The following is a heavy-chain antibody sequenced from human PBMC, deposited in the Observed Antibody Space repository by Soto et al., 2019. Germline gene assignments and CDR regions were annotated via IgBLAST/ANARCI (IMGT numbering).Heavy chain of an antibody. CDR3: ARHHVRGRTIAGAAEF. D-gene: IGHD1-26*01. Sequence: SEALSVTCAVYGKSLSSYYWSWIRQPPGKALEWIGEINHSGNTNYNPSLKSRVTISVDTSKNQLFLNLSSVTAADTAMYYCARHHVRGRTIAGAAEFWGQGTLVTVSS. J-gene: IGHJ4*02. CDR1: GKSLSSYY. CDR2: INHSGNT. V-gene: IGHV4-34*01.